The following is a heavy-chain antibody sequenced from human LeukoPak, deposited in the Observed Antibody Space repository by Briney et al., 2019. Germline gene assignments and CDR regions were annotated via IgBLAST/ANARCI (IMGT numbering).Heavy chain of an antibody. CDR3: ARQVASGRWAFDI. J-gene: IGHJ3*02. CDR1: GGSISSTSYY. V-gene: IGHV4-39*01. CDR2: GHYSGRT. D-gene: IGHD3-10*01. Sequence: SETLSLTCTVSGGSISSTSYYWGWIRHPPGKGLEWIGSGHYSGRTYYNPSLKSRVTISVDTSKNQFSLKLSSVTAADTAVYSCARQVASGRWAFDIWGQGTMVTVSS.